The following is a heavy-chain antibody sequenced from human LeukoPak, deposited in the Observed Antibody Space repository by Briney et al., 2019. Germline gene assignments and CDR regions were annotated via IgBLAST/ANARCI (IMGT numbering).Heavy chain of an antibody. D-gene: IGHD4-23*01. CDR3: ASDDCGGNSRGAFDI. V-gene: IGHV1-69*13. Sequence: ASVKVSCKASGCTFSSYAISWVRQAPGQGLEWMGGIIPIFGTANYAQKFQGRVTITADESTSTAYMELSCLRSEDTAVYYCASDDCGGNSRGAFDIWGQGTMVTVSS. CDR1: GCTFSSYA. J-gene: IGHJ3*02. CDR2: IIPIFGTA.